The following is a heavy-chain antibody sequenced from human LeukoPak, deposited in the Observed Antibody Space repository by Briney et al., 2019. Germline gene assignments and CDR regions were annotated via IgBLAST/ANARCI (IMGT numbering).Heavy chain of an antibody. CDR1: GFTVSSYY. Sequence: GGSLRLSCAASGFTVSSYYMSWVRQAPGKGLEWVSVIYSGGSTYYADSVKGRFTISRDNSKNTLYLQMNSLRAEDTAVYYCTKSGRHSSGWYELNLDYWGQGTLVTVSS. J-gene: IGHJ4*02. V-gene: IGHV3-53*05. D-gene: IGHD6-19*01. CDR3: TKSGRHSSGWYELNLDY. CDR2: IYSGGST.